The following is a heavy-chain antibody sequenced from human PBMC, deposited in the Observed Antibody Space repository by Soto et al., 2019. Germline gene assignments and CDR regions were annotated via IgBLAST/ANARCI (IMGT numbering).Heavy chain of an antibody. V-gene: IGHV1-18*01. Sequence: ASVKVSCKASGYTFTSYGISWVRQAPGQGLEWMGWISAYNGNTNYAQKLQGRVTMTTDTSTSTAYMELRSLRSDDTAVYYCAIAQGDDDYPDAFDIWGQGTMVTVSS. D-gene: IGHD4-17*01. CDR3: AIAQGDDDYPDAFDI. J-gene: IGHJ3*02. CDR2: ISAYNGNT. CDR1: GYTFTSYG.